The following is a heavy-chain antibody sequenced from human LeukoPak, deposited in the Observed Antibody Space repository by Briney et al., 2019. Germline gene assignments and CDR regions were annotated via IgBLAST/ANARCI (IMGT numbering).Heavy chain of an antibody. CDR2: ISSSSSYI. V-gene: IGHV3-21*01. CDR3: ASPLGKNYDILTGYPDY. D-gene: IGHD3-9*01. CDR1: GFTFSSYS. Sequence: GGSLRLSCAASGFTFSSYSMNWVRQAPRKGLEWVSSISSSSSYIYYADSVKGRLTISRDNAKNSLYLQMNSLRAEDTAVYYCASPLGKNYDILTGYPDYWGQGTLVTVSS. J-gene: IGHJ4*02.